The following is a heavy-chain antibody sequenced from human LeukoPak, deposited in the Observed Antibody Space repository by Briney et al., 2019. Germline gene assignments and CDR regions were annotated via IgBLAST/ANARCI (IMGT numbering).Heavy chain of an antibody. J-gene: IGHJ6*03. CDR1: GGSISSYY. V-gene: IGHV4-4*07. Sequence: SETLSLTCTVSGGSISSYYWSWIRQPAGKGLEWIGRIYTSGSTNYNPSLKSRVTMSVDTSKSQFSLKLSSVTAADTAVYYCARDSSRLSTVTPSYYYYYMDVWGKGTTVTVSS. CDR2: IYTSGST. CDR3: ARDSSRLSTVTPSYYYYYMDV. D-gene: IGHD4-11*01.